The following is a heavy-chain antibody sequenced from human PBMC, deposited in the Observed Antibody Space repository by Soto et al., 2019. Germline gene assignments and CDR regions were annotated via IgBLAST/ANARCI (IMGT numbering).Heavy chain of an antibody. CDR2: VNWDGDTT. CDR3: AKGATVTTHYQYYGMDV. J-gene: IGHJ6*02. D-gene: IGHD4-17*01. CDR1: GFTFSDSW. V-gene: IGHV3-43*02. Sequence: EVQLVESGGGLVQPGGSLRLSCTASGFTFSDSWMTWVRQAPGKGLEWISLVNWDGDTTFYADSVKGRFIISRDNSKNSVYLQMNSLRSDDSAIYYCAKGATVTTHYQYYGMDVWGRGTTVTVSS.